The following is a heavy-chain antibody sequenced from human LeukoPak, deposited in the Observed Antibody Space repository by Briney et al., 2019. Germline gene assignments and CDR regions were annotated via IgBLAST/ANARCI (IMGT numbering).Heavy chain of an antibody. D-gene: IGHD2-8*01. Sequence: ASVKLSCKASGYTFTGYYMHWVPQAPRQGLEWMGWINPNSGSTNYAQNFQGRVTMTRDTSISTAYMELSRLRADDTAVYYCARVHDGHMADNWFDPWGQGTLVTVSS. CDR2: INPNSGST. V-gene: IGHV1-2*02. J-gene: IGHJ5*02. CDR3: ARVHDGHMADNWFDP. CDR1: GYTFTGYY.